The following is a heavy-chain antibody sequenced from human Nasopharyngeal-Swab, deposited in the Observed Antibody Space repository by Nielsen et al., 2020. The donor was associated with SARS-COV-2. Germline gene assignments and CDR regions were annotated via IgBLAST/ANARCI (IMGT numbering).Heavy chain of an antibody. CDR3: AKDKSSGWYSSYYGMDV. D-gene: IGHD6-19*01. V-gene: IGHV3-9*01. J-gene: IGHJ6*02. Sequence: VRQAPGKGLEWVSGISWNSGSIGYADSVKGRFTIPRDNAKNSLYLQMNSLRAEDTALYYCAKDKSSGWYSSYYGMDVWGQGTTVTVSS. CDR2: ISWNSGSI.